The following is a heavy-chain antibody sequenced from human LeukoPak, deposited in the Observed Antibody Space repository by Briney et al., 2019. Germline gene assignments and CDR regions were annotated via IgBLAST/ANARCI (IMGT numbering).Heavy chain of an antibody. CDR1: GFTFSSYA. CDR3: AKEYRSYCSSTSCYTDYFDY. CDR2: ISGSGSST. D-gene: IGHD2-2*02. Sequence: GGSLRLSCAASGFTFSSYAMSWVRQTPGKGLEWVSAISGSGSSTYYADSVKGRFTISRDNSKNTLYLQMNSLRAEDTAVYYCAKEYRSYCSSTSCYTDYFDYWGQGTLVTVSS. J-gene: IGHJ4*02. V-gene: IGHV3-23*01.